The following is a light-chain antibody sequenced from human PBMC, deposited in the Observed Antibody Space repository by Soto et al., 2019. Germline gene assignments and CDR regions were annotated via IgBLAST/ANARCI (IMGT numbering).Light chain of an antibody. J-gene: IGKJ2*01. V-gene: IGKV1-39*01. CDR3: QQSYSTLPYT. Sequence: DIQMTQSPSSLSASVGDRVTITCRASQSISSYLNWYQQKPGKAPKLLIYAASSLQSGVPSRFSGSGSGKDFTLNIRSLQPEDFANYYCQQSYSTLPYTFGQGTKVDIK. CDR1: QSISSY. CDR2: AAS.